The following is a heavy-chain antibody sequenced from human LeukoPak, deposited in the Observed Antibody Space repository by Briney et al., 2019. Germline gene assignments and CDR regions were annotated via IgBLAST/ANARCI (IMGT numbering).Heavy chain of an antibody. D-gene: IGHD6-13*01. CDR1: GGSISSYY. J-gene: IGHJ4*02. Sequence: SETLSLTCTVSGGSISSYYWTWIRQPPGKGLERVGYVYYSGSTNYKPSLKSRVTISLDPSNNQFSLNLSSVTAADTAVYYCPRGGTRIAAAGLDYWGQGTLVTVSS. CDR2: VYYSGST. CDR3: PRGGTRIAAAGLDY. V-gene: IGHV4-59*12.